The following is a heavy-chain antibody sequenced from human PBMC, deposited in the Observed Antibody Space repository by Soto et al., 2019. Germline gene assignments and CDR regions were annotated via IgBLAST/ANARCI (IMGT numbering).Heavy chain of an antibody. V-gene: IGHV4-39*02. D-gene: IGHD3-22*01. CDR3: ARDSKDDSSGYYAGFDY. CDR2: IYYSGST. CDR1: GGSISSSSYY. Sequence: SETLSLTCTVSGGSISSSSYYWGWIRQPPGKGLEWIGSIYYSGSTYYNPSLKSRVTISVDTSKNQFSLKLSSVTAADTAVYYCARDSKDDSSGYYAGFDYWGQGTLVTVSS. J-gene: IGHJ4*02.